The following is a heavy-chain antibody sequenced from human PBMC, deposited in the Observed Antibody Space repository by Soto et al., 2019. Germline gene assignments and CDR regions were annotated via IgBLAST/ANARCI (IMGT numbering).Heavy chain of an antibody. CDR3: ARGFFWSGYYVDY. D-gene: IGHD3-3*01. CDR2: IIPILGTA. J-gene: IGHJ4*02. Sequence: ASVKVSCKASGGTFSSYAISWVRQAPGQGLEWMGGIIPILGTANYAQKFQGRVTITADESTSTAYMELSSLRSEDTAAYYCARGFFWSGYYVDYWGQGTLVTVSS. V-gene: IGHV1-69*13. CDR1: GGTFSSYA.